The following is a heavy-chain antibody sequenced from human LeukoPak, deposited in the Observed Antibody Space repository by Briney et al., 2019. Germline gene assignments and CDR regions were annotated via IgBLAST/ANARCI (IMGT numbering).Heavy chain of an antibody. V-gene: IGHV3-30*03. Sequence: GRSLRLSCAASGFTLSSYGMHWVRQAPGKGLEWVAVISYDGSNKYYADSVKGRFTISRDNSKNTLYLQMNSLRAEDTAVYYCASNVGMDVWGQGTTVTVSS. J-gene: IGHJ6*02. CDR2: ISYDGSNK. CDR3: ASNVGMDV. CDR1: GFTLSSYG.